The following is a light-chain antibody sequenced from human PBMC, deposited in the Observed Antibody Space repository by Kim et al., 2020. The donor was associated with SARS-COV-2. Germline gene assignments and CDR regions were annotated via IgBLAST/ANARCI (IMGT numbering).Light chain of an antibody. CDR3: NSRDSNDNVV. CDR2: GKN. CDR1: SLSSYY. Sequence: ALGQTVRITCQGYSLSSYYATWYQPKTGQAPLLVIYGKNNRPSGIPDRFSGSSSGNTSSLTITGTQAGDDADYYCNSRDSNDNVVFGGGTKLTVL. V-gene: IGLV3-19*01. J-gene: IGLJ2*01.